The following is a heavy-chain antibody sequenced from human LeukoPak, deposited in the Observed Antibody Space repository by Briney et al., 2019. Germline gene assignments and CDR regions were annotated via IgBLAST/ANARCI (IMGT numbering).Heavy chain of an antibody. V-gene: IGHV3-48*04. J-gene: IGHJ4*02. D-gene: IGHD5-12*01. CDR3: ARTWLPFDC. CDR1: GFTFSSYS. CDR2: ISSGSSTI. Sequence: GGSLRLSCVASGFTFSSYSMSWVRQAPGKGLEWVSYISSGSSTIYYADSVKGRFTISRDDAENSLYLQMISLRADDTAVYYCARTWLPFDCWGQGTLVTVSS.